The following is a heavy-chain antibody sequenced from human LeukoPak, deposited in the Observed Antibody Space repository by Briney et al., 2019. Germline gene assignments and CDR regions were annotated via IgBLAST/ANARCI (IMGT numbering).Heavy chain of an antibody. CDR1: GFTFETYA. V-gene: IGHV3-9*01. CDR2: ISWNSGSI. Sequence: GRSLRLSCATSGFTFETYAMHWVRQAPGKGLEWVSGISWNSGSIVYADSVKGRFTISRDNAKNSLYLQMNSLRTEDTALYFCAKAIGAHCGSTSCYGNWGQGTLATVSS. CDR3: AKAIGAHCGSTSCYGN. D-gene: IGHD2-2*01. J-gene: IGHJ4*02.